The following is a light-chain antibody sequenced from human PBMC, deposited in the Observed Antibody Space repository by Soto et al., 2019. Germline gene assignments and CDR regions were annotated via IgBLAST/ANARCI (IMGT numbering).Light chain of an antibody. Sequence: DIVMTQSPDSLAVSLGERATINCKSSQSLLYSSNNKNYLAWYQQKPGQPPKLLIYWASTRESGVPDRFSGSGSGTDFTLTISSLQAEDVAVYYFQQYYNPPQTFGQGTKVEIK. CDR1: QSLLYSSNNKNY. J-gene: IGKJ1*01. V-gene: IGKV4-1*01. CDR2: WAS. CDR3: QQYYNPPQT.